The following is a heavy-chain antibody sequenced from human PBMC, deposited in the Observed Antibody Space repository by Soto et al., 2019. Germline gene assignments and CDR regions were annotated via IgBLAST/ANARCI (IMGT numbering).Heavy chain of an antibody. CDR1: GCLMNNFA. CDR2: VSNSGRA. J-gene: IGHJ4*02. V-gene: IGHV3-23*01. Sequence: EVQLLESGGGLVQPGGSLRLSCAASGCLMNNFAMYWVRQAPGMGLQCVSAVSNSGRAYYADSVKGRFSVSRDSSNNMLSLQMNGLRAEDTAVYYCAKRRDASNSYFSDFDSWGQGTLLTVSS. CDR3: AKRRDASNSYFSDFDS. D-gene: IGHD3-22*01.